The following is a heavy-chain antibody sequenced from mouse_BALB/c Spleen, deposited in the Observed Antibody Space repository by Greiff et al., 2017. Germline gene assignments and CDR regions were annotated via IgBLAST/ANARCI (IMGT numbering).Heavy chain of an antibody. CDR1: GYTFSSYW. J-gene: IGHJ4*01. CDR2: ILPGSGST. V-gene: IGHV1-9*01. D-gene: IGHD2-1*01. CDR3: ARGYGNYVYAMDY. Sequence: VQLQQSGAELMKPGASVKISCKATGYTFSSYWIEWVKQRPGHGLEWIGEILPGSGSTNYNEKFKGKATFTADTSSNTAYMQLSSLTSEDSAVYYCARGYGNYVYAMDYWGQGTSVTVSS.